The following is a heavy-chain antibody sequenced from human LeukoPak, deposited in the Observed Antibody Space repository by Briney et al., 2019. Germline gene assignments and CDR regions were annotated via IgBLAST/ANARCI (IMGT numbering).Heavy chain of an antibody. Sequence: GGSLRLSCAASGFTFSRDSMNWVRQAPGKGLEWVANIKQDGSEKYYVDSVKGRFTIPRDNAKNSLYLQMNSLRAEDTAVYYCARGPELLWFGELLFHFDYWGQGTLVTVSS. CDR3: ARGPELLWFGELLFHFDY. J-gene: IGHJ4*02. V-gene: IGHV3-7*01. D-gene: IGHD3-10*01. CDR1: GFTFSRDS. CDR2: IKQDGSEK.